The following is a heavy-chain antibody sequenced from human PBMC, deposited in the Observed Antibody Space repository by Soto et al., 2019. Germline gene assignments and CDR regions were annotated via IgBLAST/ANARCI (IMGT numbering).Heavy chain of an antibody. CDR2: FYYSGST. J-gene: IGHJ4*02. CDR3: ARADFWSGFYAFEH. V-gene: IGHV4-59*01. CDR1: GDSIRSYY. Sequence: PSETLSLTCSVSGDSIRSYYWNWMRQTPGKGLEWIGYFYYSGSTNYNPSLNDRVTISADTPKNQFSLRLTSVTAADTAVYYCARADFWSGFYAFEHWGPGLLVTVPS. D-gene: IGHD3-3*01.